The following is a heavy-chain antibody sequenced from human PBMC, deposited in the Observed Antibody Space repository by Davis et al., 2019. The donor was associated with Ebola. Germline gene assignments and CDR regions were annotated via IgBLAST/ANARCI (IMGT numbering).Heavy chain of an antibody. CDR2: MNPNSGNT. D-gene: IGHD4-23*01. V-gene: IGHV1-8*01. CDR1: GYTFTSYD. CDR3: ARRVKAAPNWFDS. Sequence: ASVKVSCKASGYTFTSYDINWVRQATGQGLEWMGWMNPNSGNTGYVQKFQGRVTMTRNTSISTAYMELSSLRSEDTAVYYCARRVKAAPNWFDSWGQGTLVTVSS. J-gene: IGHJ5*01.